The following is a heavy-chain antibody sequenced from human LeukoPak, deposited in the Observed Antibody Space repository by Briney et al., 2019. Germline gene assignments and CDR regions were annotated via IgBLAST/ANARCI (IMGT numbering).Heavy chain of an antibody. V-gene: IGHV3-11*01. CDR2: ISSSGSTI. D-gene: IGHD3-16*01. J-gene: IGHJ4*02. CDR1: GFTFSDYY. CDR3: ASSPRGLVPLDY. Sequence: GGSLRLSCAASGFTFSDYYMSWTRQAPGKGLEWVSYISSSGSTIYYAHSVKGRFTISRDNAKNSLYLQMNSLRAEDTAVYYCASSPRGLVPLDYWGQGTLVTVSS.